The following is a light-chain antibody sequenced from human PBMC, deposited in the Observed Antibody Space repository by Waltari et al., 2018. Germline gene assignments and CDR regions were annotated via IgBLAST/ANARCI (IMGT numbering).Light chain of an antibody. CDR2: STS. V-gene: IGKV3D-15*01. CDR3: QQYNYWPWT. J-gene: IGKJ1*01. Sequence: EIVMTQSPATLSMSPGESATLSCRASQSLNSAFAWYQQKPGQAPRLLIYSTSTRATGTPARFSGSGSGTEFTLTISSLLSEDFAIYYCQQYNYWPWTFGQGTRVEIK. CDR1: QSLNSA.